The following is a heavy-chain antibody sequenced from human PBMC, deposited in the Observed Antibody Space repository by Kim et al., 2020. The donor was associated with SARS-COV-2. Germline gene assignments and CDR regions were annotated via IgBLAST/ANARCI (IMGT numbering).Heavy chain of an antibody. D-gene: IGHD1-26*01. CDR2: IYYSGST. V-gene: IGHV4-59*01. CDR1: GGSISSYY. Sequence: SETLSLTCTVSGGSISSYYWSWIRQPPGKGLEWIGYIYYSGSTNYNPSLKSRVTISVDTSKNQFSLKLSSVTAADTAVYYCARAGSGSYFDYWGQGTLVTVSS. J-gene: IGHJ4*02. CDR3: ARAGSGSYFDY.